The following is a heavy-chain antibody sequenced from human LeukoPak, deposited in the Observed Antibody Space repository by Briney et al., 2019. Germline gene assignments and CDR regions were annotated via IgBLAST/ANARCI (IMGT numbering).Heavy chain of an antibody. V-gene: IGHV3-48*02. CDR1: GFTFSSYN. CDR3: ARDDSSGYYFDY. CDR2: ISSSSTVI. J-gene: IGHJ4*02. D-gene: IGHD3-22*01. Sequence: GGSLRLSCAASGFTFSSYNMNWVRQAPGKGLEWVSYISSSSTVIYYADSVKGRFTVSRDNAKNSLYLQMNSLRDEDTAVFYCARDDSSGYYFDYWGQGTLVTVSS.